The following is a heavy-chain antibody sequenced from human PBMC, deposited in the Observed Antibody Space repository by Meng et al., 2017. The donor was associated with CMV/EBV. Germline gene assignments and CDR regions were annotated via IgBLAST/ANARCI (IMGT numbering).Heavy chain of an antibody. CDR2: IRYDGSNK. V-gene: IGHV3-30*02. CDR3: AKEGWDVVVPAAILYYYYGMDV. CDR1: GFTFSNYA. D-gene: IGHD2-2*01. J-gene: IGHJ6*02. Sequence: GGSLRLSCVASGFTFSNYAMHWVRQAPGKGPEWVAFIRYDGSNKYYADSVKGRFTISRDNSKNTLYLQINSLRAEDTAVYYCAKEGWDVVVPAAILYYYYGMDVWGQGTTVTVSS.